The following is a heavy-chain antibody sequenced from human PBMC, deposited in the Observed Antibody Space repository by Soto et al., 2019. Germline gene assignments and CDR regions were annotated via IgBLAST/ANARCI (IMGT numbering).Heavy chain of an antibody. Sequence: GGSLRLSCAASGFTLSSYAMHWVRQAPGKGLEWVAVISYDGSNKYYADSVKGRFTISRDNAKNSLYLQMNSLRAEDTAVYYCARVPSPWGQGTLVTVSS. CDR1: GFTLSSYA. CDR2: ISYDGSNK. V-gene: IGHV3-30-3*01. CDR3: ARVPSP. J-gene: IGHJ5*02.